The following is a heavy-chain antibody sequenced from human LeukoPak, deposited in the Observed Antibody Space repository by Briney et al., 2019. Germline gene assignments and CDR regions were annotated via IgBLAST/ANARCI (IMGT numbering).Heavy chain of an antibody. CDR2: ILYDGSNK. CDR3: ARDGARYLTVFYYGMDV. D-gene: IGHD3-9*01. Sequence: GGSLRLSCTASGFTFNSYAMHWVRQAPGEGLEWVAVILYDGSNKYYADSVRGRFTISRDNSNNTVSLQMNSLRPEDTAVYYCARDGARYLTVFYYGMDVWGQGTTVTVSS. V-gene: IGHV3-30-3*01. J-gene: IGHJ6*02. CDR1: GFTFNSYA.